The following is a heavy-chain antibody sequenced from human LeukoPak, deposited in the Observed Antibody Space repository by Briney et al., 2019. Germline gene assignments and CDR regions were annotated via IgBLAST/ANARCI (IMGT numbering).Heavy chain of an antibody. V-gene: IGHV3-23*01. CDR1: GFTFTSYD. CDR2: ISTSGGRT. D-gene: IGHD7-27*01. J-gene: IGHJ4*02. CDR3: AKHWAH. Sequence: GGSLRLSCAASGFTFTSYDMSWVRRAPGKGLEWVSTISTSGGRTYYADSVKGRFTISRDNSKSTLHLQMNSPRVEDTAVYYCAKHWAHWGQGTLVTVSS.